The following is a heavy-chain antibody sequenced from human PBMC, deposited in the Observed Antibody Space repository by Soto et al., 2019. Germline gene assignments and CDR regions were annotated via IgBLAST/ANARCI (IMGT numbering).Heavy chain of an antibody. CDR2: IIPIFGTA. J-gene: IGHJ3*02. Sequence: SVKVSCKASGGTFSSYAISWVRQAPGQGLEWMGGIIPIFGTANYAQKFQGRVTITADESTSTAYMELSSLRSEDTAVYYCARDLKPSQTPRAFGIWGQGTMVTVSS. CDR1: GGTFSSYA. CDR3: ARDLKPSQTPRAFGI. V-gene: IGHV1-69*13.